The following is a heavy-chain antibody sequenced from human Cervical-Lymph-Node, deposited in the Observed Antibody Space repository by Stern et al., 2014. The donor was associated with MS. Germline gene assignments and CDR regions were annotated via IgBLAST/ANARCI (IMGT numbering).Heavy chain of an antibody. J-gene: IGHJ4*02. D-gene: IGHD1-26*01. CDR1: GFVFRRYA. Sequence: VQLVESGGGVVQPGRSLRLSCAASGFVFRRYALHWVRPAPGKGLEWVALNSYDGRDKYYTDSVKGRFTVSRDNSNNTVDLEMNSLRLEDTAVYYCAKGGSGSYLDWGQGSLVTVSS. CDR2: NSYDGRDK. CDR3: AKGGSGSYLD. V-gene: IGHV3-30*04.